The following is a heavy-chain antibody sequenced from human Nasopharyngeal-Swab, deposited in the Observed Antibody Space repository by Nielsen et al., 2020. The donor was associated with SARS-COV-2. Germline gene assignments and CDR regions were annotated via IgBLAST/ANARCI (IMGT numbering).Heavy chain of an antibody. CDR1: GFRDYS. Sequence: GESLKISCVDSGFRDYSMNWVRHAPGKGLEWVSSISSSSSDIYYADSVKGRFTISRDSAKNSLYLQMNNLRAEDTAVYYCARGYCSSGSCYAKHYGMDVWGQGTTVTVSS. J-gene: IGHJ6*02. CDR2: ISSSSSDI. D-gene: IGHD2-15*01. CDR3: ARGYCSSGSCYAKHYGMDV. V-gene: IGHV3-21*01.